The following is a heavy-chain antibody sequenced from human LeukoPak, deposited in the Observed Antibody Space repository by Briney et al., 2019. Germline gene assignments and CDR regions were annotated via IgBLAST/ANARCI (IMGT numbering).Heavy chain of an antibody. CDR2: INHSGST. Sequence: SEALSLTCAVYGGSFSGYYWSWFRQPPGKGLEWIGEINHSGSTNYNPSLKSRVTISVDTSKNQFSLKLSSVTAADTAVYYCARAGARYCSSTSCRPYYYYMDVWGKGTTVTVSS. D-gene: IGHD2-2*01. CDR1: GGSFSGYY. J-gene: IGHJ6*03. V-gene: IGHV4-34*01. CDR3: ARAGARYCSSTSCRPYYYYMDV.